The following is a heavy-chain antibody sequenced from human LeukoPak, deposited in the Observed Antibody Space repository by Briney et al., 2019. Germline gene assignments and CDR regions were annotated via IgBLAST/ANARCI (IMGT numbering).Heavy chain of an antibody. CDR2: IIPLLTTT. CDR3: ARGLYSAATTQFDH. CDR1: GGAFSNYA. D-gene: IGHD1-26*01. V-gene: IGHV1-69*04. J-gene: IGHJ4*02. Sequence: SVKVSCETSGGAFSNYALSWLRQAPGQGLEWIGRIIPLLTTTNYAQSFQGRVTITANTSTSTAYMEVSSLRSEDTAVYYCARGLYSAATTQFDHWGQGTLVTVSS.